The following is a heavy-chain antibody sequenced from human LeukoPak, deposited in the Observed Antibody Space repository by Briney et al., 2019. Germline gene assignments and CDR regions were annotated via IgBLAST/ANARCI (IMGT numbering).Heavy chain of an antibody. CDR3: AKDIRVGIAVAGLDY. CDR2: ISWNSGSI. J-gene: IGHJ4*02. CDR1: GFTFSSYA. D-gene: IGHD6-19*01. Sequence: GGSLRLSCAASGFTFSSYAMSWVRQAPGKGLEWVSGISWNSGSIGYADSVKGRFTISRDNAKNSLYLQMNSLRAEDTALYYCAKDIRVGIAVAGLDYWGQGTLVTVSS. V-gene: IGHV3-9*01.